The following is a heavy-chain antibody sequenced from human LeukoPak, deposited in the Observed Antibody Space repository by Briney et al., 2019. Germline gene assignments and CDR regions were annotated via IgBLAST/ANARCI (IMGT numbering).Heavy chain of an antibody. CDR1: GYTFTGYY. CDR3: ARVFPYDILTGYYNAPFDY. D-gene: IGHD3-9*01. J-gene: IGHJ4*02. V-gene: IGHV1-2*02. CDR2: INPNSGGT. Sequence: GASVKDSCKASGYTFTGYYMHWVRQAPGQGLEWMGWINPNSGGTNYAQKFQGRVTMTRDTSISTAYMELSRLRSDDTAAYYCARVFPYDILTGYYNAPFDYWGQGTLVTVSS.